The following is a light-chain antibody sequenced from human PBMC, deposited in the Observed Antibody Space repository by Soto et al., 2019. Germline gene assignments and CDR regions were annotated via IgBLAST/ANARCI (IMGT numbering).Light chain of an antibody. CDR1: QSVSANF. CDR3: HQNDNAPCT. V-gene: IGKV3-20*01. CDR2: AAS. Sequence: EIVWTQSPGTLSLSPGEIATLSCRASQSVSANFVAWYQQKPGQPPRLFIFAASGRAAGIPDRFSGSGSGTDFTLTISRLEPEDFAVYYCHQNDNAPCTFGPGTRVGIK. J-gene: IGKJ3*01.